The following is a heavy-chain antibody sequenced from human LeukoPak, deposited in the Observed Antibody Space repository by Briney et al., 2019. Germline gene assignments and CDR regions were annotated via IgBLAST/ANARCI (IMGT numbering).Heavy chain of an antibody. V-gene: IGHV3-23*01. D-gene: IGHD2-15*01. CDR3: ARDREGGYCSGGSCSFDY. Sequence: GGSLRLSCAASGFTFSSYAMSWVRQAPGKGLEWVSAISGSGGSTYYADSVKGRFTISRDNSKNTLYLQMNSLRAEDTAVYYCARDREGGYCSGGSCSFDYWGRGTLVTVSS. CDR1: GFTFSSYA. J-gene: IGHJ4*02. CDR2: ISGSGGST.